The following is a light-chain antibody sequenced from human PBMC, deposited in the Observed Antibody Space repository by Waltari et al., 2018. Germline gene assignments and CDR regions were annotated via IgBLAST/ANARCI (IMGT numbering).Light chain of an antibody. V-gene: IGKV2-28*01. CDR1: HSLLHSNGYNY. CDR3: MQALQTPYT. Sequence: IVMTQYPLSLPVTPGAPASISCRSSHSLLHSNGYNYLDWYLQKPGQSPQLLIYLGSNRASGVPDRFSGSGSGTDFTLKISRVEAEDVGVYYCMQALQTPYTFGQGTKLEIK. CDR2: LGS. J-gene: IGKJ2*01.